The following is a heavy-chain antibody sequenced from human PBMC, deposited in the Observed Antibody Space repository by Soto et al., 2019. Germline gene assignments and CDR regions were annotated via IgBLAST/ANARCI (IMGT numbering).Heavy chain of an antibody. CDR1: GFTFSNSP. D-gene: IGHD6-6*01. CDR3: AKDIAARSRYWFDP. V-gene: IGHV3-23*01. J-gene: IGHJ5*02. CDR2: ISGSGGNT. Sequence: GGSLRLSCAASGFTFSNSPMIWVRQAPGKGLEWVSAISGSGGNTYYADSVKGRFTISRDNSKNTLYLQMNSLRAEDTAVYYCAKDIAARSRYWFDPWGQGTLVTVSS.